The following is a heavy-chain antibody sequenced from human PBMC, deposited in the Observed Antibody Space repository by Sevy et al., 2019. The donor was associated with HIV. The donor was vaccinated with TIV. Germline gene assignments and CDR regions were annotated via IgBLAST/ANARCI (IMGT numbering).Heavy chain of an antibody. Sequence: GGSLRLSCAASGFTFSNYWMTWVRQAPGKGLEWVAYIKQDASEIYYVDSVKGRFIISRDNAENSLYLQMNSLRVEDTAMYYCARDDKAAGLSFDYWGQGTLVTVSS. J-gene: IGHJ4*02. CDR3: ARDDKAAGLSFDY. V-gene: IGHV3-7*01. CDR1: GFTFSNYW. CDR2: IKQDASEI. D-gene: IGHD6-13*01.